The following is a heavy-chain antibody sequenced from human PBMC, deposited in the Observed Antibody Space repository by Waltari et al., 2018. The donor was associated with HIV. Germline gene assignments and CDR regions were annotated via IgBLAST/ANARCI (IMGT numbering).Heavy chain of an antibody. CDR3: ARRPTLPNSGRFAP. D-gene: IGHD1-1*01. Sequence: QEQLVQSGAELKKPGASVKVSCKASGYTFINYDVVWVLQATGHSLEWMGWMNPHSGNTGYSEKLKGRISMTRDTSRTTAYMELRNLTAEDTAVYYCARRPTLPNSGRFAPWGQGTLVTVSS. J-gene: IGHJ5*02. V-gene: IGHV1-8*02. CDR1: GYTFINYD. CDR2: MNPHSGNT.